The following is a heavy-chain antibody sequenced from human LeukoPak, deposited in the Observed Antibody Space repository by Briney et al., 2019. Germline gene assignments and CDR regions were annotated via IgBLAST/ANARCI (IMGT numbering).Heavy chain of an antibody. CDR3: ARGTANFWSGYSSHFDY. D-gene: IGHD3-3*01. V-gene: IGHV1-46*01. CDR1: GYTFTSYY. CDR2: INPSGGST. J-gene: IGHJ4*02. Sequence: ASVTVSCKASGYTFTSYYMHWVRQAPGQELEWMGIINPSGGSTSYAQKFQGRVTMTRDTSTSTVYMEVSSLRSEDTAVYYCARGTANFWSGYSSHFDYWGQGTLVTVSS.